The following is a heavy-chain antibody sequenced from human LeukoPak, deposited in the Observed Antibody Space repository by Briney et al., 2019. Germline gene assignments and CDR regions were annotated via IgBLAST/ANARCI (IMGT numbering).Heavy chain of an antibody. CDR3: ARGRDGYNSLDY. D-gene: IGHD5-24*01. CDR2: ISSSSSYI. V-gene: IGHV3-21*01. Sequence: GGSLRLSCAASGFTLSDYYMDWVRQAPGKGLEWVSSISSSSSYIYYADSVKGRFTISRDNAKNSLYLQMNSLRAEDTAVYYCARGRDGYNSLDYWGQGTLVTVSS. J-gene: IGHJ4*02. CDR1: GFTLSDYY.